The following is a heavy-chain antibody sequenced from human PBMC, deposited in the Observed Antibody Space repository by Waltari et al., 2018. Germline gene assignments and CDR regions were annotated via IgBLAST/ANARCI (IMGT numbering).Heavy chain of an antibody. D-gene: IGHD3-3*01. CDR2: VHYTGNP. Sequence: QLQLQESGPGLVKSSETLSLICSVSGGSISTNNFYWVWIRQTPGKGLEWIGRVHYTGNPYYHPPLKHRVTISVDSSKNEFSLRLRSVTASDTAVYYCARLDFWTGSYYWGQGTLVTVSS. V-gene: IGHV4-39*01. J-gene: IGHJ4*02. CDR3: ARLDFWTGSYY. CDR1: GGSISTNNFY.